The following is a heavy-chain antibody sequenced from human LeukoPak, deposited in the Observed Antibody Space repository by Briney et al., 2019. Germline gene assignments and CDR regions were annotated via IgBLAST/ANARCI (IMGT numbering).Heavy chain of an antibody. CDR1: GYTLTELS. CDR3: ATDGIATRNWFDP. Sequence: GASVKVSCKVSGYTLTELSMHWVRQAPGKGLEWMGGFDPEDGETVYAQKFQGRVTMTEDTSTDTAYMELSSLRSEDTAVYYCATDGIATRNWFDPWGQGTLVTVSS. CDR2: FDPEDGET. V-gene: IGHV1-24*01. D-gene: IGHD6-13*01. J-gene: IGHJ5*02.